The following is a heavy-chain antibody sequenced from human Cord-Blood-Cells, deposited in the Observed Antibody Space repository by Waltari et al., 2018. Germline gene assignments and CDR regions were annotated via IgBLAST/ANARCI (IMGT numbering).Heavy chain of an antibody. CDR2: IIPIFGTA. Sequence: VQLVQSGAEVKKPGSSVKVPCKASGGTFSSYAISWVPQPPGQGLEWMGGIIPIFGTANYAQKFQGRVTITADESTSTAYMELSSLRSEDTAVYYCARGGLERQGDAFDIWGQGTMVTVSS. CDR1: GGTFSSYA. V-gene: IGHV1-69*01. CDR3: ARGGLERQGDAFDI. D-gene: IGHD1-1*01. J-gene: IGHJ3*02.